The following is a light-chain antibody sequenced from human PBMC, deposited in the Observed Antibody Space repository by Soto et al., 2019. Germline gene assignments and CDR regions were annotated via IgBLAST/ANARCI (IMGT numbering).Light chain of an antibody. CDR1: QSVSSN. J-gene: IGKJ1*01. CDR2: GAS. V-gene: IGKV3-15*01. Sequence: EIVMTQSPATLSVSPGERATLSCRASQSVSSNLAWYQQKPGQAPRLLISGASTRATGIPARFSGSGSGTEFTLTISSLQSEEFAVYYCQHYNNWPRTFGQGTKVEIK. CDR3: QHYNNWPRT.